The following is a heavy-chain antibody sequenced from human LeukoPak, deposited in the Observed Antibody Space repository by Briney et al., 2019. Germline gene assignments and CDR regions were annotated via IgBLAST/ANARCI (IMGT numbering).Heavy chain of an antibody. J-gene: IGHJ6*02. CDR2: ISYDGSNK. CDR3: ARDHYCSGGSCYYYYYGMDV. V-gene: IGHV3-30*19. Sequence: PGGSLRLSCGASGFSFSLYGMHWVRQAPGKGLEWVAVISYDGSNKYYADSVKGRFTISRDNSKNTLYLQMNSLRAEDTAVYYCARDHYCSGGSCYYYYYGMDVWGQGTTVTVSS. D-gene: IGHD2-15*01. CDR1: GFSFSLYG.